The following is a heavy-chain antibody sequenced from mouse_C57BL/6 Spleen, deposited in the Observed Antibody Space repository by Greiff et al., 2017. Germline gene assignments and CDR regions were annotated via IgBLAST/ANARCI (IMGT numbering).Heavy chain of an antibody. CDR3: ARYKDYDGYWAWFAY. V-gene: IGHV7-3*01. J-gene: IGHJ3*01. CDR2: IRNKANGYTT. D-gene: IGHD2-3*01. CDR1: GGTGKEEG. Sequence: EVQGVESGGGLGQTGGSRSLAWGEEGGTGKEEGRRGGGGARGKGLEWLGFIRNKANGYTTEYSASVKGRFTISRDNSQSILYLQMNALRAEDSATYYCARYKDYDGYWAWFAYWGQGTLVTVSA.